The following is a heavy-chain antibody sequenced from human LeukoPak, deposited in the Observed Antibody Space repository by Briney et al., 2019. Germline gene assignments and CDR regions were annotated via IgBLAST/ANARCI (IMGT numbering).Heavy chain of an antibody. D-gene: IGHD6-13*01. V-gene: IGHV3-33*01. CDR1: GFTFSSYG. J-gene: IGHJ6*02. CDR2: MWYDGSNK. Sequence: PGGSLRLSCAASGFTFSSYGMHWVRQAPGKGLEWVAVMWYDGSNKYYADSVKGRFTISRDNSKNTLYLQMNSLRAEDTAVYYCARGGRRIAAAGSYYYYGMDVWGQGTTVTVSS. CDR3: ARGGRRIAAAGSYYYYGMDV.